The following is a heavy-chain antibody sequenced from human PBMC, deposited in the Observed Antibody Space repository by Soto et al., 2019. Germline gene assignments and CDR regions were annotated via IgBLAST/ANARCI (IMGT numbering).Heavy chain of an antibody. CDR2: IYYSGST. CDR1: GDSISSYY. CDR3: ARVRDFWSGYYWFDP. D-gene: IGHD3-3*01. J-gene: IGHJ5*02. V-gene: IGHV4-59*01. Sequence: LSLTCTVSGDSISSYYWSWIRQPPGKGLEWIGYIYYSGSTNYNPSLKSRVTASVDTSKNQFSLKLGSVTAADTAVYYCARVRDFWSGYYWFDPWGQGTLVTVSS.